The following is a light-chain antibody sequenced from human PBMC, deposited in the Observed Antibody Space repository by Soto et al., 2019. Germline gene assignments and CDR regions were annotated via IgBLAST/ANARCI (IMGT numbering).Light chain of an antibody. CDR2: EVS. Sequence: QSVLTQPASVSGSPGQSITISCTGTSSDVGSYNLVSWYQQHPGTAPKLMIYEVSKRPSVVANRYSGSKSGNTASLTISGLQAEDEADYYCCSYAGRSNYVFGTGTKVTVL. V-gene: IGLV2-23*02. CDR3: CSYAGRSNYV. CDR1: SSDVGSYNL. J-gene: IGLJ1*01.